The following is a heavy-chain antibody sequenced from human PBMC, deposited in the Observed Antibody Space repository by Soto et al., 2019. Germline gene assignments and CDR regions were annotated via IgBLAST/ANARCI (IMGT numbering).Heavy chain of an antibody. Sequence: SETLSLTCTVSGGSISSGGYYWSWSRQHPGKGLEWIGYIDYSGSTYYNPSLKSRVTISVDTSKNQFSLMLSSVTAADTAVYYCAREGIAAAAYFDYWGQGTLVTVSS. J-gene: IGHJ4*02. CDR3: AREGIAAAAYFDY. V-gene: IGHV4-31*03. CDR2: IDYSGST. D-gene: IGHD6-13*01. CDR1: GGSISSGGYY.